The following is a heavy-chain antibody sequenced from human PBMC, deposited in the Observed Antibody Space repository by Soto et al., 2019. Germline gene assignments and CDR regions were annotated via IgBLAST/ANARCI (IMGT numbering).Heavy chain of an antibody. CDR3: TRQHPLDSRVWYT. CDR1: GDSFTGFW. CDR2: IYPRDSDT. D-gene: IGHD6-19*01. J-gene: IGHJ4*02. Sequence: PGESLKISCESSGDSFTGFWIGWVRQVPGKGLEWLGSIYPRDSDTRYSPSFQGQVTISADKSLSTAYLQWNSLQASDTAIYYCTRQHPLDSRVWYTWGQGTLVTVSS. V-gene: IGHV5-51*01.